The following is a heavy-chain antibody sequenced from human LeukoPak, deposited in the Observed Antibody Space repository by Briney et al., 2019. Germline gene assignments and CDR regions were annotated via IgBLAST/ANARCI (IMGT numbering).Heavy chain of an antibody. CDR3: ARGQIAYYDRGGLAD. Sequence: SETLSLTCAVYSGSFSGYYWTWIRQPPGKGLEWIGEINHSGRTNNNPSLKSRVTISVDTSENQFSLQLSSVTAADTAIYYCARGQIAYYDRGGLADWDQGTLVTVSS. D-gene: IGHD3-22*01. V-gene: IGHV4-34*01. CDR1: SGSFSGYY. J-gene: IGHJ4*02. CDR2: INHSGRT.